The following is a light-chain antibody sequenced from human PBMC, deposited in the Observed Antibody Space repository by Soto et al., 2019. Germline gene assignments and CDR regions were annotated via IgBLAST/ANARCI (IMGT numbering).Light chain of an antibody. CDR2: GAS. CDR3: HQCDSSPWT. Sequence: VLTQSPGNGSLSLGERANLSCRASQSVSNNYLAWYQQKPGQAPRLLIYGASNSATGIPDRFSGSGSGTDFTLTISRLEPEDFAVFYCHQCDSSPWTFSQGTKVDIK. J-gene: IGKJ1*01. V-gene: IGKV3-20*01. CDR1: QSVSNNY.